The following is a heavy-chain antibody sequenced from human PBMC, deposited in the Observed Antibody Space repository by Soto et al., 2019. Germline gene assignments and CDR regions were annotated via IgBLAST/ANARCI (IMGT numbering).Heavy chain of an antibody. D-gene: IGHD3-10*01. CDR3: ARGLGGARTYFDY. Sequence: QVQLVQSGAEEKKPGASVKVSCKASGYTFTSYGMHWVRQAPGQRLEWMGWINAGNGNTKYSQKFQGRVTITRDTAARTADMELSSLRSEDTAGYYCARGLGGARTYFDYWGQGTLVTVSS. V-gene: IGHV1-3*05. J-gene: IGHJ4*02. CDR1: GYTFTSYG. CDR2: INAGNGNT.